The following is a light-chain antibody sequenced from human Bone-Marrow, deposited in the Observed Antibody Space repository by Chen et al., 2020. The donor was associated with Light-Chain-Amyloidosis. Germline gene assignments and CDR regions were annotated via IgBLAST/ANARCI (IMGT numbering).Light chain of an antibody. CDR1: RLADKS. J-gene: IGLJ2*01. CDR3: QEWDSSTENVA. Sequence: SYELTHPPSLCVSPGETASITRSGDRLADKSASWYQKRPGQAPVLVNYEDKRRPSGVPERVSGSTSGNTATLTISGAQAMDEAEYYCQEWDSSTENVAFGGGTKLTVL. V-gene: IGLV3-1*01. CDR2: EDK.